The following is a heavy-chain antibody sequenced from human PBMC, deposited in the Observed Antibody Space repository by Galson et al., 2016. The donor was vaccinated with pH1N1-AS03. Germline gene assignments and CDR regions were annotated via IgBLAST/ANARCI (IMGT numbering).Heavy chain of an antibody. J-gene: IGHJ4*02. CDR1: GFTFNNAW. V-gene: IGHV3-15*01. CDR3: TATYCSSRDYFYYY. D-gene: IGHD2-2*01. CDR2: IKSKTDGGTI. Sequence: SLRLSCAASGFTFNNAWMSWVRQAPGKGLEWVGRIKSKTDGGTIDYAAPAKGRFTISRHHSIDTLFLQMSSLKTEDTAVYYCTATYCSSRDYFYYYWGQGTLVTVSS.